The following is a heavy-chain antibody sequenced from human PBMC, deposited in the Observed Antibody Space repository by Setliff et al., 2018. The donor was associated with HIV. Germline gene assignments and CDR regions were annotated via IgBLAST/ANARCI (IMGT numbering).Heavy chain of an antibody. J-gene: IGHJ3*02. V-gene: IGHV4-59*01. D-gene: IGHD3-22*01. CDR2: IYDSGSP. CDR3: SRVYYFDSSGYYQRGDVFDI. Sequence: SETLSLTCTVSGGSTSNEYWSWIRQPPGKGMEWIGYIYDSGSPKYHPSLKSRVTISIDTSKSQISLKLTSVTAADTAMYHCSRVYYFDSSGYYQRGDVFDIWGQGTMVTVSS. CDR1: GGSTSNEY.